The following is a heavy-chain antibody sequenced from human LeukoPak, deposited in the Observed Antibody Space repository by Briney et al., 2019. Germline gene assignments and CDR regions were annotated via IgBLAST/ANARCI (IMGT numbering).Heavy chain of an antibody. J-gene: IGHJ4*02. V-gene: IGHV3-30*18. CDR3: AKELGYCTSTSCPFDY. CDR1: GFTFSGYG. CDR2: ISYDGSNK. Sequence: GGSLRLSCAASGFTFSGYGMHWVRQAPGKGLEWVAVISYDGSNKYHADSVKGRFTISRDNSKNSLYLQMNSLRANDTSVYYCAKELGYCTSTSCPFDYWGQGTLVTVSS. D-gene: IGHD2-2*01.